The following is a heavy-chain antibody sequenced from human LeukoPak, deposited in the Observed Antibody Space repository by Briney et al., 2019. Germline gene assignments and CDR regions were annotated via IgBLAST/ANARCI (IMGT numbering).Heavy chain of an antibody. V-gene: IGHV3-48*04. CDR3: ARDSYKVFAY. Sequence: PGGSLRLSCAASGFTFSSYSMHWVRQAPGKGLEWVSYISRSGSTIYYADSVKGRFTISRDNAKNSLYLQMNSLRAEDTAVYYCARDSYKVFAYWGQGTLVTVSS. D-gene: IGHD1-14*01. CDR1: GFTFSSYS. CDR2: ISRSGSTI. J-gene: IGHJ4*02.